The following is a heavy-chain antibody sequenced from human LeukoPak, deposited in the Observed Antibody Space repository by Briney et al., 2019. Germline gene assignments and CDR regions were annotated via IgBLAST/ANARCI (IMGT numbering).Heavy chain of an antibody. CDR3: ARQGYYDSSGPDPSFDY. CDR2: IYYSGST. V-gene: IGHV4-31*01. J-gene: IGHJ4*02. D-gene: IGHD3-22*01. Sequence: TSETLSLTCTVSGGSISSGGYYWSWIRQHPGKGLEWIGYIYYSGSTYYNPSLKSLVTISVDTSKNQFSLKLSSVTAADTAVYYCARQGYYDSSGPDPSFDYWGQGTLVTVSS. CDR1: GGSISSGGYY.